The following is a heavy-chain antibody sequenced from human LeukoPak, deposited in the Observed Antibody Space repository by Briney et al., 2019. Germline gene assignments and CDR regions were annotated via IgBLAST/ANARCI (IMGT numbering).Heavy chain of an antibody. V-gene: IGHV3-23*01. J-gene: IGHJ4*01. D-gene: IGHD1-26*01. CDR1: GGMFSSHG. CDR3: AGLSGTYRPFDY. Sequence: PGGSLRLSCAASGGMFSSHGMSWVRQAPGKGLEWVSSISDTGSGTCYADSVKGRFTISRDNSKNTLSLQMNSLRAEDTAIYYCAGLSGTYRPFDYWGHGTLVTVSS. CDR2: ISDTGSGT.